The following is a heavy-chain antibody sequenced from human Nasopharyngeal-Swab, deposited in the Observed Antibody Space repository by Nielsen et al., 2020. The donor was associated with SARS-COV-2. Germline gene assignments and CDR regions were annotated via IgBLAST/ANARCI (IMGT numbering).Heavy chain of an antibody. CDR2: INHSGST. CDR3: ARGQGPRHYYDSSGYYYDVLGRGYYFDY. D-gene: IGHD3-22*01. J-gene: IGHJ4*02. Sequence: WIRQPPGKGLEWIGEINHSGSTNYNPSLKSRVTISVDTSKNPFSLKLSSVTAADTAVYYCARGQGPRHYYDSSGYYYDVLGRGYYFDYWGQGTLVTVSS. V-gene: IGHV4-34*01.